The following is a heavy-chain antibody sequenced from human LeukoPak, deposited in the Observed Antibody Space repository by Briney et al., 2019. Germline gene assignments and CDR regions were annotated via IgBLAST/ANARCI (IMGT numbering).Heavy chain of an antibody. J-gene: IGHJ4*02. Sequence: ASVTVSCTAPGYTFTGYYMHWVRHAPGQGLEWMGWINPKSGGTNYAQKLQGRVTMTRDTSISTAYMELSRLRADDTAVYYCARARLEVVITTFDYWGQGTLVTASS. D-gene: IGHD3-22*01. CDR1: GYTFTGYY. CDR2: INPKSGGT. CDR3: ARARLEVVITTFDY. V-gene: IGHV1-2*02.